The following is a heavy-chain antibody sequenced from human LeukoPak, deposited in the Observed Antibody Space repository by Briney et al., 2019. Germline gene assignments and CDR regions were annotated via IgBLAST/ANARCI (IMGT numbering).Heavy chain of an antibody. CDR2: IYHSGTT. D-gene: IGHD3-3*01. CDR3: ARQGGGFWSGSYPFDY. CDR1: GHFISNGYY. V-gene: IGHV4-38-2*01. Sequence: PSETLSLTCAVSGHFISNGYYWGWIRQPPGKGLEWIGSIYHSGTTFYNPSLKSRLSISVDTSNNHFSLTLRSVTAEDTAVYYCARQGGGFWSGSYPFDYWGQGTLVAVSS. J-gene: IGHJ4*02.